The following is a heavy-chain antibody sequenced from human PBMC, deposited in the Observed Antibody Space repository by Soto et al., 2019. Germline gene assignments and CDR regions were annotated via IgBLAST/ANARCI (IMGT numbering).Heavy chain of an antibody. J-gene: IGHJ4*02. Sequence: EVQLVESGGSLVQPGGSLRPSCEVSGLPFVSFYMNGFGQAPGKGLEWVASIKPDGSQKNYVDSVRSRFTISRDNARSSVSLQMNSLRGDDTALYYCMTSGGYWGQGTLVIV. D-gene: IGHD6-25*01. CDR1: GLPFVSFY. CDR3: MTSGGY. CDR2: IKPDGSQK. V-gene: IGHV3-7*01.